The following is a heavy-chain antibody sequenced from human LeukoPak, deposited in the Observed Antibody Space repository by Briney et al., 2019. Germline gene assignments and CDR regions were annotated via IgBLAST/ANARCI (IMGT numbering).Heavy chain of an antibody. V-gene: IGHV3-53*01. Sequence: GGSLRLSCAASGFTVSTNYMSWFRQPAGKGLEWLAVIYTGGTTFYADSVKGRFTVSRDNSKNTLYLQMNSLRADDTAVYYCTKLKGWYGEGYCAHWGQGTLVTVSS. CDR1: GFTVSTNY. D-gene: IGHD3-10*01. J-gene: IGHJ4*02. CDR2: IYTGGTT. CDR3: TKLKGWYGEGYCAH.